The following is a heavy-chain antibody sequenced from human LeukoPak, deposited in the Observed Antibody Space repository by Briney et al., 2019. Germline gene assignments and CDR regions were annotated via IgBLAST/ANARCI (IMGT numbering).Heavy chain of an antibody. J-gene: IGHJ6*02. V-gene: IGHV3-30-3*01. CDR1: GFTFSSYA. Sequence: QSGGSLRLSCAASGFTFSSYAMHWVRQAPGKGLEWVAVISYDGSNKYYADSVKGRFTISRDNSKNTLYLQMNSLRAEDTAVYYCARDNEAYYDSSGYPGYYYGMDVWGQGTTVTVSS. D-gene: IGHD3-22*01. CDR2: ISYDGSNK. CDR3: ARDNEAYYDSSGYPGYYYGMDV.